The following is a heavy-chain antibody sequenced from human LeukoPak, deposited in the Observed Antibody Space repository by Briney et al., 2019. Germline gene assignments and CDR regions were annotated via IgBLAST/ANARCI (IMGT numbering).Heavy chain of an antibody. D-gene: IGHD4-17*01. CDR2: IYYSGST. CDR3: ARQKTRYGPDAFDI. CDR1: GGSISSSSYY. J-gene: IGHJ3*02. Sequence: SETLSLTCTVSGGSISSSSYYWGWIRQPPGKGLEWIGSIYYSGSTYYNPSLKSRVTISVDTSKNQFSLKLSSVTAADTAVYYCARQKTRYGPDAFDIWGQGTMVTVSS. V-gene: IGHV4-39*01.